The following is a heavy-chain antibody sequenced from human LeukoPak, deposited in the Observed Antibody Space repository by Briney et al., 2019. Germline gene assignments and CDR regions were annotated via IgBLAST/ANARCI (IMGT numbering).Heavy chain of an antibody. J-gene: IGHJ4*02. Sequence: GSLRLSCAASGFTFSSSSMNWVRQAPGKGLEWIGSLYYSGSTYYNPSLKSRVIISVDTSKNQFSLKLSSVTAADTAVHFCARLRYDGWGGIDYWGRGILVTVSS. CDR2: LYYSGST. V-gene: IGHV4-39*01. D-gene: IGHD3-16*01. CDR1: GFTFSSSSMN. CDR3: ARLRYDGWGGIDY.